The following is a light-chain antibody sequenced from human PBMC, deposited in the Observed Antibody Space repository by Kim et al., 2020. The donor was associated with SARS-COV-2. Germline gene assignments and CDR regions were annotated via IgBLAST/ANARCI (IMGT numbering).Light chain of an antibody. Sequence: LSPGELAALSCRATQSVRGNYLAWYQQKPGQAPRLLVYGASSRASGIPDRFSGSGSGTDFTLTISRLEPEDFAVFYCHQYGSSPYTFGQGTKLEI. J-gene: IGKJ2*01. CDR3: HQYGSSPYT. V-gene: IGKV3-20*01. CDR2: GAS. CDR1: QSVRGNY.